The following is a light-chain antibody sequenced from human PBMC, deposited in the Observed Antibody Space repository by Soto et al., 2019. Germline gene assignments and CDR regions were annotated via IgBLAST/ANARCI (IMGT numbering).Light chain of an antibody. CDR3: MQALQTRT. CDR2: LGS. V-gene: IGKV2-28*01. J-gene: IGKJ2*01. CDR1: QSLLHSNGYNY. Sequence: DIVMTQSPLSLPVTPGEPASISCRSSQSLLHSNGYNYLDWYLQKPGQSPQLLIYLGSNRSSGVPDRLSGSGAGTDFTLKISRVEAEDVGVYYCMQALQTRTFGQGTKLEIK.